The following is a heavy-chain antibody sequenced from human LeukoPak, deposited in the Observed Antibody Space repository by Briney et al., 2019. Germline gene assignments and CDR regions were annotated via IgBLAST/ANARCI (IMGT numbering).Heavy chain of an antibody. D-gene: IGHD1-26*01. V-gene: IGHV3-23*01. CDR3: AKFRSTSGSSPLDY. J-gene: IGHJ4*02. CDR2: ISGSGTIT. Sequence: GGSLRLSCAASGFNFTTYAMSWDRQAPGKGLEWVSVISGSGTITYYADSVKGRFTISRDNSKNTLFLQMNSLRVEDTAVYYCAKFRSTSGSSPLDYWGQGTLVTVSS. CDR1: GFNFTTYA.